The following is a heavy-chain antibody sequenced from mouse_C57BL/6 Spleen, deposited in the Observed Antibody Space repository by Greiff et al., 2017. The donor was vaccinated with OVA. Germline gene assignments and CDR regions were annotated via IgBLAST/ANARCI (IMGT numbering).Heavy chain of an antibody. CDR3: ARSYYSNPDD. Sequence: QVQLQQPGAELVKPGASVKLSCKASGYTFTSYWMQWVKQRPGQGLEWIGEIDPSDSYTNYNQKFKGKATLTVDTSSSTAYMQLSSLTSEDSAVYYCARSYYSNPDDWGQGTTLTVSS. CDR1: GYTFTSYW. D-gene: IGHD2-5*01. J-gene: IGHJ2*01. V-gene: IGHV1-50*01. CDR2: IDPSDSYT.